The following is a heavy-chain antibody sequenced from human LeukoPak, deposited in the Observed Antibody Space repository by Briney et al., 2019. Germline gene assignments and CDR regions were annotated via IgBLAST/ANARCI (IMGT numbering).Heavy chain of an antibody. J-gene: IGHJ4*02. CDR1: GGTISSYY. CDR2: IYYTGST. V-gene: IGHV4-59*08. D-gene: IGHD6-6*01. CDR3: ARHRAYSSSSHFDY. Sequence: SETLSLTCTVSGGTISSYYWHWIRQPPGKGLEWMGYIYYTGSTNYNPSLMSRVTMFVDMYKHQFSLRLSSVTAAATAVYYCARHRAYSSSSHFDYWGQGTLVTVSS.